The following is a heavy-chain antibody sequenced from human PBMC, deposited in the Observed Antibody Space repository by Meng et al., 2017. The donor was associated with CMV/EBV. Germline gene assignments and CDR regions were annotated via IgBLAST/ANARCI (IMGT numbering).Heavy chain of an antibody. CDR2: INHSGST. CDR1: GGSFSGYY. V-gene: IGHV4-34*01. J-gene: IGHJ4*02. CDR3: ARRGVLAGSDY. D-gene: IGHD3-10*01. Sequence: SEILSLTCAVYGGSFSGYYWSWIRQPPGKGLEWIGEINHSGSTNYNPSLKSRVTISVDTSKNQFSLKLSSVTAADTAVYYCARRGVLAGSDYWGQGTLVTVSS.